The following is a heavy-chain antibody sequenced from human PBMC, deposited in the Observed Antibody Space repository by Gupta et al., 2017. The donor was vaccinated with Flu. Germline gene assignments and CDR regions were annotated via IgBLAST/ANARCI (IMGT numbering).Heavy chain of an antibody. Sequence: EVQLVESGGGLVQLGRSLRLACAASGSTFADHAMSGVRQSPGKGLEWVSGITWNSDRIHYADSVKGRFTISRDNAKNSLSLQMYSLRTEETAFYYCASGVGSSSLVIYFDYWGQGTLVTVSS. J-gene: IGHJ4*02. V-gene: IGHV3-9*01. D-gene: IGHD6-6*01. CDR1: GSTFADHA. CDR2: ITWNSDRI. CDR3: ASGVGSSSLVIYFDY.